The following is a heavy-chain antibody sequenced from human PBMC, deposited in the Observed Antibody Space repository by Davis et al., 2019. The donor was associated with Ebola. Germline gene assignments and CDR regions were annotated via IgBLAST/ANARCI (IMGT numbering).Heavy chain of an antibody. V-gene: IGHV6-1*01. CDR1: GDSVSSNSAA. D-gene: IGHD1-14*01. CDR2: TCYRSTWYF. J-gene: IGHJ6*03. CDR3: ARDLDTTSSLDYFHYFGV. Sequence: SETLSLTCAISGDSVSSNSAAWNWIRQSPSRGLEWLGRTCYRSTWYFNYAASVRGRMTITADTLKNQFSLHLNSVTPEDTAVYYCARDLDTTSSLDYFHYFGVWGEGTTVTVSS.